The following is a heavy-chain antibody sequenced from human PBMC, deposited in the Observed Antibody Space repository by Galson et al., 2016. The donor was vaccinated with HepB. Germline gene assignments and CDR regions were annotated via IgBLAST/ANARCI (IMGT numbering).Heavy chain of an antibody. V-gene: IGHV1-3*01. CDR2: IDAGNGNT. CDR3: ARDPPRYCSGGSCNYYYDMDV. Sequence: SVKVSCKASGYTFTSYVMHWVRQAPGQRLEWMGWIDAGNGNTKYSQKFQGRVPITRDTSATTAYMELSSLKSADTAVYYCARDPPRYCSGGSCNYYYDMDVWGQGTSVTVSS. CDR1: GYTFTSYV. J-gene: IGHJ6*02. D-gene: IGHD2-15*01.